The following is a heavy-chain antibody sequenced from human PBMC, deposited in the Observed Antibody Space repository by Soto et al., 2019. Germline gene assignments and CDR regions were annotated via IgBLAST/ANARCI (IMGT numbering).Heavy chain of an antibody. J-gene: IGHJ4*02. Sequence: EVQVVESGGGLIQPGGSLRLSCAVSGFTVTTNYMSWVRQAPGKGLEWVSVIYTGGTTFYADSVKGRFTISRDTSRNTLYLQMNSLRGEDTAVYYCHGYGHWGQGTLVTVSS. CDR1: GFTVTTNY. D-gene: IGHD5-12*01. V-gene: IGHV3-53*01. CDR3: HGYGH. CDR2: IYTGGTT.